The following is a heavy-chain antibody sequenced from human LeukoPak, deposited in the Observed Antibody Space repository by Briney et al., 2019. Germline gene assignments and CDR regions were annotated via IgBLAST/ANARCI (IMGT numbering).Heavy chain of an antibody. CDR3: ARFGGYSYGYVAGLEH. Sequence: TSETLSLTCTVSGGSISSTTYYWGWIRQPPGKGLEWIGYIYYSGSTNYNPSLKSRVTISVDMSKNQCSLKLSSVTAADTAVYYCARFGGYSYGYVAGLEHWGQGTLVTVSS. CDR1: GGSISSTTYY. CDR2: IYYSGST. D-gene: IGHD5-18*01. V-gene: IGHV4-61*05. J-gene: IGHJ4*02.